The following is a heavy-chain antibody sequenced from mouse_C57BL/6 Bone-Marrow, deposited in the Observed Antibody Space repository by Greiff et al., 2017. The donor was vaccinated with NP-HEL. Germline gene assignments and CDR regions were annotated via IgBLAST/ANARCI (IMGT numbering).Heavy chain of an antibody. CDR2: IDPSDSYT. Sequence: QVQLQQPGAELVMPGASVKLSCKASGYTFTSYWMHWVKQRPGQGLEWIGEIDPSDSYTNYTQKFKGKSTLTVDKSSSTAYMQLSSLTSEDSAVYYCAREENWVVVAYWGQGTLVTVSA. CDR3: AREENWVVVAY. D-gene: IGHD4-1*01. V-gene: IGHV1-69*01. J-gene: IGHJ3*01. CDR1: GYTFTSYW.